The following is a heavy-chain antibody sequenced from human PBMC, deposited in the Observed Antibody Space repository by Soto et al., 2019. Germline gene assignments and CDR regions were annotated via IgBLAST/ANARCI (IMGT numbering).Heavy chain of an antibody. CDR3: ARDRGTMVRGVHFDY. V-gene: IGHV4-31*03. J-gene: IGHJ4*02. Sequence: SETLSLTCTVSGGSISSGGYYWSWIRQHPGKGLEWIGYIYYSGSTYYNPSLKSRVTISVDTSKNQFSLKLSSVTAADTAVYYCARDRGTMVRGVHFDYWGQGTLVTVSS. CDR1: GGSISSGGYY. D-gene: IGHD3-10*01. CDR2: IYYSGST.